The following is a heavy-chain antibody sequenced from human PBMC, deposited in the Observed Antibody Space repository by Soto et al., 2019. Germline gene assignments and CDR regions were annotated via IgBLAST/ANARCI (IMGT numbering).Heavy chain of an antibody. Sequence: VASVKVSCKASGYTFTSYGISWVRQAPGQGLEWMGWISAYNGNTNYAQKLQGRVTMTTDTSTSTAYMELRSLRSDDTAVYYCARGVMITFGAPIGREDYWGQGTLVTVSS. V-gene: IGHV1-18*04. D-gene: IGHD3-16*01. J-gene: IGHJ4*02. CDR2: ISAYNGNT. CDR1: GYTFTSYG. CDR3: ARGVMITFGAPIGREDY.